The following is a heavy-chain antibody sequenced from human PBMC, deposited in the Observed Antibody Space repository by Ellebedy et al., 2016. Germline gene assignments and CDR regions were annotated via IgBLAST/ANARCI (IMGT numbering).Heavy chain of an antibody. CDR3: ARSGDSRFLEWLLYFDY. J-gene: IGHJ4*02. Sequence: SETLSLTCTVSGASISSDNNWSWIRQPPGKGLEWIGYIYYSGSTNYNPSLKSRVTISVDTSKNQFSLKLSSVTAADTAVYYCARSGDSRFLEWLLYFDYWGQGTLVTVSS. CDR1: GASISSDNN. CDR2: IYYSGST. D-gene: IGHD3-3*01. V-gene: IGHV4-59*08.